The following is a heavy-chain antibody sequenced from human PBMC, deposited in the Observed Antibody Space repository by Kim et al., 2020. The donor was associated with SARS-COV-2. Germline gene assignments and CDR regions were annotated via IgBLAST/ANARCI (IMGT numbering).Heavy chain of an antibody. CDR2: I. V-gene: IGHV3-11*04. D-gene: IGHD3-10*01. Sequence: IYYADSVQGRFTISRDNAKNSMYLQMNSLGAEDTAVYYCARVFGEFAFDYWGQGTVVTVSS. J-gene: IGHJ4*02. CDR3: ARVFGEFAFDY.